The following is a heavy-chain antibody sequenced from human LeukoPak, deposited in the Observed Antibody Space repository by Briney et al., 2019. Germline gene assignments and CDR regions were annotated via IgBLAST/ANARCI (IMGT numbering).Heavy chain of an antibody. CDR2: IYYSGSI. CDR3: ARGHGSPQSRRPAHFDY. V-gene: IGHV4-30-4*08. J-gene: IGHJ4*02. Sequence: SETLSLTCTVSGGSISSGDYYWSWIRQPPGKGLEWIGYIYYSGSIYYNPSLKSRVTISVDTSKNQFSLKLSSVTAADTAVYYCARGHGSPQSRRPAHFDYWGQGTLVTVSS. D-gene: IGHD1-26*01. CDR1: GGSISSGDYY.